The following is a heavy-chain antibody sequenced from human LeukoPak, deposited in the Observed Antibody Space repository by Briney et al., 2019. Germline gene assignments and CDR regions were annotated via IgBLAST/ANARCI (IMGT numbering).Heavy chain of an antibody. CDR3: AREGMGNDRGAFDI. J-gene: IGHJ3*02. V-gene: IGHV3-13*01. D-gene: IGHD3-10*01. Sequence: PGGSLRLSCAASGFTFSSYEIHWVRQGPGKGLEWVSAICSAGDTFYSDSVTGRFTISRDRAKYSVYLQMNSLRAGDTAVYYCAREGMGNDRGAFDIWGQGTMVTVSS. CDR2: ICSAGDT. CDR1: GFTFSSYE.